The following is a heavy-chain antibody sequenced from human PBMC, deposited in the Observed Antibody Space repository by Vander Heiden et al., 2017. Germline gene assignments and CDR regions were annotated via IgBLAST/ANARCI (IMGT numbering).Heavy chain of an antibody. CDR1: GFIFSSYG. CDR2: IWFDGSNK. J-gene: IGHJ2*01. CDR3: ARVRSYGVYWYFDL. V-gene: IGHV3-33*01. Sequence: QVQLVESGGGVVQPGRSLRPSCAASGFIFSSYGMHWVRQAPGKGLEWVAVIWFDGSNKFYTDSVKGRFTISRDNSKNTLYLQMDSLRADDTAVYYCARVRSYGVYWYFDLWGRGTLVTVSS. D-gene: IGHD4-17*01.